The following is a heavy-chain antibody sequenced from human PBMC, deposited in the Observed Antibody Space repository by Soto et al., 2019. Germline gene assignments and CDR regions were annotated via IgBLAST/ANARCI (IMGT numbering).Heavy chain of an antibody. D-gene: IGHD4-17*01. CDR2: ISYHGSDK. CDR3: AKDHLTTTVTTVGY. V-gene: IGHV3-30*18. CDR1: GFTFSNYG. J-gene: IGHJ4*02. Sequence: QVQLVESGGGVVQPGRSLRLSCAASGFTFSNYGMHWVRQAPGKGLEWVAVISYHGSDKYYADSVKGRFTISRDNSKNTLYLQMDSGRAEDTAVYYCAKDHLTTTVTTVGYWGQGTLVTVSS.